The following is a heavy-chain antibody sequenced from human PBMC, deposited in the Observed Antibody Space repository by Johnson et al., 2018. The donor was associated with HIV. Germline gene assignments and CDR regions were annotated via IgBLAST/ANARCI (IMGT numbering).Heavy chain of an antibody. V-gene: IGHV3-30*03. J-gene: IGHJ3*02. CDR2: ISYDGSNK. CDR1: GFTFSRYW. D-gene: IGHD3-10*01. CDR3: ARPLRGVNAFDI. Sequence: QVQLVESGGGLVQPGGSLILSCAASGFTFSRYWMHWVRQAPGKGLEWVAVISYDGSNKYYADSVKGRFTISRDNSKNTLYLQMNSLRAEDTAVYYCARPLRGVNAFDIWGQGTMVTVSS.